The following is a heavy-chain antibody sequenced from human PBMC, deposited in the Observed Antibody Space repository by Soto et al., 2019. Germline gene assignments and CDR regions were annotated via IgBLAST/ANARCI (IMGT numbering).Heavy chain of an antibody. V-gene: IGHV4-30-2*01. CDR1: GGSISSGGYS. CDR3: ARAHYGDYGYGMDV. D-gene: IGHD4-17*01. CDR2: IYHSGST. J-gene: IGHJ6*02. Sequence: QLQLQESGSGLVKPSQTLSLTCAVSGGSISSGGYSWSWIRQPPGKGLEWIGYIYHSGSTYYNPSLRSRVTISVDRSKNQFSLKLSSVTAADTAVYYCARAHYGDYGYGMDVWGQGTTVTVSS.